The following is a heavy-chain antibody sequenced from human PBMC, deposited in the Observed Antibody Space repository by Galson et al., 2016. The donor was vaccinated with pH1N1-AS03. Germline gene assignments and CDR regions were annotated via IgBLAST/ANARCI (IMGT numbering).Heavy chain of an antibody. D-gene: IGHD1-1*01. CDR2: INYDGSSA. V-gene: IGHV3-74*01. CDR3: ARDGDGTTDLDS. CDR1: GFSFSSYW. J-gene: IGHJ4*02. Sequence: SLRLSCAASGFSFSSYWMHWVRQAPGKGLVWVSCINYDGSSATYADSVKGRFTISRDNAKNTLYLQMNSLTAKDTAVYFCARDGDGTTDLDSWGQGTLVTVSS.